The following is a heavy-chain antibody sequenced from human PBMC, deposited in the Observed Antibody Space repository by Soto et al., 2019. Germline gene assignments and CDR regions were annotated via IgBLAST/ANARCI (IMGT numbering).Heavy chain of an antibody. CDR2: IIPLSGTT. CDR1: GGSLSNYV. V-gene: IGHV1-69*06. Sequence: QVQLVQSGAEVKKPGSSVKVSCKASGGSLSNYVINWVRQAPGQGLEWMGGIIPLSGTTKYAQKFLGRVTTTADTSTSTAYMEVSSLRFEDTAVYYCATEGFGSSYFGKWGQGTLVTVSS. D-gene: IGHD2-15*01. J-gene: IGHJ4*02. CDR3: ATEGFGSSYFGK.